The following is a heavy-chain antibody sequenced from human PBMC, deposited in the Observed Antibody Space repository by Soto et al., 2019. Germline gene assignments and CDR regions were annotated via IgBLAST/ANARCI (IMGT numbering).Heavy chain of an antibody. CDR3: AKGTTVSYNWFDP. V-gene: IGHV3-23*01. CDR2: ISGSGGST. J-gene: IGHJ5*02. CDR1: GFTFSIYA. D-gene: IGHD4-17*01. Sequence: PGGALRLSCAASGFTFSIYAMSWVRQAPGKGLEWVSAISGSGGSTYYADSVKGRFTITRDNSKNTLYLQMNSLRAEDTAVYYCAKGTTVSYNWFDPWGQGTMVTVSS.